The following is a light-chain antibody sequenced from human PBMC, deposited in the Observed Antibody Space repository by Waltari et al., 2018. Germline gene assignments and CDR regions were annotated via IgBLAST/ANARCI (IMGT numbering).Light chain of an antibody. CDR3: QRNDRLPVT. J-gene: IGKJ1*01. Sequence: EIVLTQSPGTLSLSPGERATLSCRASQSIGRALLWYQQKPGQAPRLLIYGASTRATGIPDRFSGSGSGTDFSLTISRLEPEDFAVYYCQRNDRLPVTFGQGTKVEIK. CDR2: GAS. CDR1: QSIGRA. V-gene: IGKV3-20*01.